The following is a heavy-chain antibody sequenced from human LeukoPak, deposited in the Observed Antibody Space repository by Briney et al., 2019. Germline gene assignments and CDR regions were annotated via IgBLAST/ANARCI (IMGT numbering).Heavy chain of an antibody. CDR3: ARSQSNDAGDY. CDR1: GYTFTNYY. D-gene: IGHD1-1*01. J-gene: IGHJ4*02. Sequence: ASVKVSCKASGYTFTNYYMHWVRQAPGQGLEWMGLINPSGGSTSYAQKFQGRVTMTRDTSTSTVYVELSSLRSEDTAVYYCARSQSNDAGDYWGQGTLVTVSS. CDR2: INPSGGST. V-gene: IGHV1-46*01.